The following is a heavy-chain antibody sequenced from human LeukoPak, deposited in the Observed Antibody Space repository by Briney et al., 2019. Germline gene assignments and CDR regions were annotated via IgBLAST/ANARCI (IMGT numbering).Heavy chain of an antibody. CDR1: GGSFSGYY. CDR3: ARGRRDGYVSFDY. Sequence: SETLSLTCAVYGGSFSGYYWSWIRQPPGKGLEWIGEINHSGSTNYNPSLKSRVTISVDTSKNQFSLKLSSVTAADTAVYYCARGRRDGYVSFDYWGQGTLVTVSS. CDR2: INHSGST. J-gene: IGHJ4*02. V-gene: IGHV4-34*01. D-gene: IGHD5-24*01.